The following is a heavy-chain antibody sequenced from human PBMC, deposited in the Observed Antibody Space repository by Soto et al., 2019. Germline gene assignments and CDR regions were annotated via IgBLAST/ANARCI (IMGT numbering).Heavy chain of an antibody. J-gene: IGHJ4*02. V-gene: IGHV3-7*01. CDR1: GFTFSNYW. Sequence: EVQLVESGGGLVQPGGSLRLSCAASGFTFSNYWMNWVHQAPGKGLEWVANINEDGSEKYYVDSAKGRFTISRDNAKNSLYLQMSSLRAEDTAVYYCARDLFDYWGQGTLVTLSS. CDR3: ARDLFDY. CDR2: INEDGSEK.